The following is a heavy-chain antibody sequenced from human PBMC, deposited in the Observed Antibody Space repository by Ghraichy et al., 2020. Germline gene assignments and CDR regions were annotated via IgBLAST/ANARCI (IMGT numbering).Heavy chain of an antibody. Sequence: GESLNISCAASGFTFSSYWMHWVRHAPGKGLVWVSRINTDGSSTSYADSVKGRFTISRDNAKNTLYVQMSSLRAEDTAVYYCARDFSGYASRYGMDVWGQGTTVTVSS. CDR3: ARDFSGYASRYGMDV. CDR1: GFTFSSYW. J-gene: IGHJ6*02. D-gene: IGHD3-22*01. V-gene: IGHV3-74*01. CDR2: INTDGSST.